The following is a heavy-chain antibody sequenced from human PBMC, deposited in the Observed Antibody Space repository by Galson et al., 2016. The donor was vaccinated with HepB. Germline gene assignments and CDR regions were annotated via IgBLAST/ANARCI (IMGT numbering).Heavy chain of an antibody. J-gene: IGHJ4*02. V-gene: IGHV5-51*01. D-gene: IGHD1-1*01. CDR1: GYNFTSHW. CDR2: IFPADSDN. CDR3: VKRAGTTWGLDN. Sequence: QSGAEVKKPGESLTISCKGSGYNFTSHWIGWVRRRHGKGLEWMGIIFPADSDNRNSPSLQGPVTISADRSITTAYLQWNSLTSPDTGMYYCVKRAGTTWGLDNWGQGPLVTVAS.